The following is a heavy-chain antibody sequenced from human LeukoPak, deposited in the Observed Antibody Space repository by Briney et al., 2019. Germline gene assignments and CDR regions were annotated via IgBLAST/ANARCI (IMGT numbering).Heavy chain of an antibody. CDR3: ARVPITVIVVVKMYFDL. V-gene: IGHV4-38-2*02. CDR2: IYHSGST. Sequence: SETLSLTCTVSGHSISSGYYWGWIRQAPGKGLEWIGSIYHSGSTYYNASLKSRVTISVDTSKNHFSLKLTSVTAADTAVYYCARVPITVIVVVKMYFDLWGRGTLVTVSS. J-gene: IGHJ2*01. CDR1: GHSISSGYY. D-gene: IGHD3-22*01.